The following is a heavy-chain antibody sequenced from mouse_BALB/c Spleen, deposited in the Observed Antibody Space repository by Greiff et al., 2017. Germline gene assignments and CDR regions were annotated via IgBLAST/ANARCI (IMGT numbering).Heavy chain of an antibody. Sequence: EVQVVESGGGLVQPGGSRKLSCAASGFTFSSFGMHWVRQAPEKGLEWVAYISSGSSTIYYADTVKGRFTISRDNPKNTLFLQMTSLRSEDTAMYYCARDYSLAMDYWGQGTSVTVSS. V-gene: IGHV5-17*02. J-gene: IGHJ4*01. D-gene: IGHD2-13*01. CDR3: ARDYSLAMDY. CDR2: ISSGSSTI. CDR1: GFTFSSFG.